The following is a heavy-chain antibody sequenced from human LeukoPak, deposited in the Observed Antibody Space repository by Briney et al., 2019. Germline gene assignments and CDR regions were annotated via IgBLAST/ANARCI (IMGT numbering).Heavy chain of an antibody. CDR3: ARDSPPKFQH. Sequence: HTGGSLRLSCAASGFTFSSYAMHWVRQAPGKGLEWVAVISYDGSNKYYADSVKGRFTISRDNSKNTLYLQMNSLRAEDTAVYYCARDSPPKFQHWGQGTLVTVSS. CDR2: ISYDGSNK. J-gene: IGHJ1*01. V-gene: IGHV3-30-3*01. CDR1: GFTFSSYA.